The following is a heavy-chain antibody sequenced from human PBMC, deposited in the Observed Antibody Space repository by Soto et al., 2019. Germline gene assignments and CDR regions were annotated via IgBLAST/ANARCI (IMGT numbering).Heavy chain of an antibody. CDR1: GFTFSSYS. CDR2: ISSSSSTI. D-gene: IGHD1-26*01. CDR3: ARDRDQWELLYSYYGMDV. J-gene: IGHJ6*02. Sequence: EVQLVESGGGLVQPGGSLRLSCAASGFTFSSYSMNWVRQAPGKGLEWVSYISSSSSTIYYADSVKGRFTISRDNAKNSLYLQMNGLRDEDTAVYYCARDRDQWELLYSYYGMDVWGQGTTVTVSS. V-gene: IGHV3-48*02.